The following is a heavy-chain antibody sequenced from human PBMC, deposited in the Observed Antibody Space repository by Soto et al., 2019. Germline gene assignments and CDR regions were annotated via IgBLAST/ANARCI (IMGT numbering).Heavy chain of an antibody. CDR1: GFTFSNYA. Sequence: GGSLRLSCAASGFTFSNYAMSWVRQAPGKGLEWVSGISGGGGRTYYADSVKGRFTISRDNSKNTLYLQMNSLRAEDTAVYYCAKDSEVVAADFDYWGQGTLVTVSS. CDR2: ISGGGGRT. V-gene: IGHV3-23*01. J-gene: IGHJ4*02. CDR3: AKDSEVVAADFDY. D-gene: IGHD2-15*01.